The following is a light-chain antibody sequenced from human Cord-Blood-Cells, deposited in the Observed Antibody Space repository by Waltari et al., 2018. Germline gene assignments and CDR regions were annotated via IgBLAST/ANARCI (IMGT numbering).Light chain of an antibody. CDR1: SSDVGGYNY. V-gene: IGLV2-8*01. CDR2: EVS. CDR3: SSYAGSNNLV. J-gene: IGLJ3*02. Sequence: QSALTHPPSASGSPGQSVTLSCTATSSDVGGYNYVSWYQQHPGKAPKLSIYEVSKRPSGFPYRFSGSKSGNTAALTVSGLQAEDEADYYCSSYAGSNNLVFGGGTKLTVL.